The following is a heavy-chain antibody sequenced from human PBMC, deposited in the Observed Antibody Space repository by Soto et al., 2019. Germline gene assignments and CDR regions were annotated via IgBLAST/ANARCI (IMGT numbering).Heavy chain of an antibody. CDR3: ARGHTTNWYYYYFGMDV. CDR2: KSYDGVTI. D-gene: IGHD1-1*01. Sequence: QVQVVESGGGVVQPGRSLRLSCAASGFTFRSYAMHWVRQAPGKGLEWVAVKSYDGVTIYHAYSVKGRFTISRDNSKDTLYLQMDSLRAADTAVYYCARGHTTNWYYYYFGMDVWGQGTTVTVSS. J-gene: IGHJ6*02. V-gene: IGHV3-30*03. CDR1: GFTFRSYA.